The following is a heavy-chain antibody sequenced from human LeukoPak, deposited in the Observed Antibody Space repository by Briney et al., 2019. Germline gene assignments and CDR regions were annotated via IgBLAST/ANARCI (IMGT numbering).Heavy chain of an antibody. CDR3: AKSRYLIAPVRRTTYLDY. J-gene: IGHJ4*02. CDR1: GLSFSSYA. CDR2: ISGSGGST. D-gene: IGHD1-14*01. Sequence: GGSLRLSCTSSGLSFSSYAMSSVRQAPGKGLEWVSAISGSGGSTYYADSVKGRFTISRDNSKNTLYLQMNSLRAEDTAVYYGAKSRYLIAPVRRTTYLDYWGQGTLVTVSS. V-gene: IGHV3-23*01.